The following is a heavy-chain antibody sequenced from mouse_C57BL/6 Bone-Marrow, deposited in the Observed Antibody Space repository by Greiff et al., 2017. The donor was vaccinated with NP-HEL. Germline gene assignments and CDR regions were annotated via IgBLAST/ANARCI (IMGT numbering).Heavy chain of an antibody. D-gene: IGHD2-1*01. V-gene: IGHV1-50*01. CDR2: IDPSDSYT. Sequence: VQLQQSGAELVKPGASVKLSCKASGYTFTSYWMQWVKQRPGQGLEWIGEIDPSDSYTNYNQKFKGKATLTVDTSSSTAYMQLSSLTSEDSAVYYCARIGVDGNYGYWGQGTTLTVSS. CDR1: GYTFTSYW. CDR3: ARIGVDGNYGY. J-gene: IGHJ2*01.